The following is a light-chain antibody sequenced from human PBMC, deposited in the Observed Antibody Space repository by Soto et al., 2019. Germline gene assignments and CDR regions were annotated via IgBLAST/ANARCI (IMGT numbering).Light chain of an antibody. CDR1: QSISSW. V-gene: IGKV1-5*01. Sequence: VQVKQSASTLSAKIGDRVTITCRASQSISSWLAWYQQKPGKAPKLLIYDASSLESGVPSRFSGSGSGTEFTLTISILQPDDFATYYSQLYNSYLVTFGGGTKVDIK. J-gene: IGKJ4*01. CDR3: QLYNSYLVT. CDR2: DAS.